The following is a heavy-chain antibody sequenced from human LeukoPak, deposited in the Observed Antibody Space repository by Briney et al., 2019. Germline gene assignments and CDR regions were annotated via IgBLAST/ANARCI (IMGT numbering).Heavy chain of an antibody. V-gene: IGHV4-39*01. CDR3: ARQLYVSGSYYAPMDV. CDR2: VHYSGST. Sequence: SETLSLTCTVSGGSISSSSYFWGWIRQPPGKGLEWIASVHYSGSTYYNPSLKSRVTISIDTSKNQFSLKLTSVTAADTAVYFCARQLYVSGSYYAPMDVWGKGTTVMISS. J-gene: IGHJ6*03. D-gene: IGHD3-10*01. CDR1: GGSISSSSYF.